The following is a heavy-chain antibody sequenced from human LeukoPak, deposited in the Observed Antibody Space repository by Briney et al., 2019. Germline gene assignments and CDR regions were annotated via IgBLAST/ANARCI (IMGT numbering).Heavy chain of an antibody. CDR1: GFTFSSYA. D-gene: IGHD3-10*02. Sequence: GGSLRLSCAASGFTFSSYAMSWVRQAPGKGLEWVSDINGSGGSTYYADSVKGRFTISRDNSQNTLYLQLNSLRAEDTAVYYCAKFFTGEYVRAFDVWGQGTMVTVSS. CDR3: AKFFTGEYVRAFDV. V-gene: IGHV3-23*01. CDR2: INGSGGST. J-gene: IGHJ3*01.